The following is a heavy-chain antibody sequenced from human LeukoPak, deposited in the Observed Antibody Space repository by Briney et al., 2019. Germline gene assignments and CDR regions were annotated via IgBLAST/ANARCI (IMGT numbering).Heavy chain of an antibody. CDR1: GFTFSSYS. CDR3: AREGAAGVGLDY. J-gene: IGHJ4*02. CDR2: ISSSSSYI. D-gene: IGHD6-13*01. Sequence: PGGSLRLSCAASGFTFSSYSMNWVRQAPGKGLEWVSSISSSSSYIYYADSVKGRFTISRDNAKNSLYLQMNSLRAEDTAVYYCAREGAAGVGLDYWGQGTLVTVSS. V-gene: IGHV3-21*01.